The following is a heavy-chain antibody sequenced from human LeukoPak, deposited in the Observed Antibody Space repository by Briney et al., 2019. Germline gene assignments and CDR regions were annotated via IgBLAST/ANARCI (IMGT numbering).Heavy chain of an antibody. CDR2: IYHSGST. V-gene: IGHV4-38-2*01. CDR3: ARHSGDLRFLEWLLDY. J-gene: IGHJ4*02. Sequence: PSETLSLTCAVSGYSISSGYYWGWIRQPPGKGLEWIGSIYHSGSTSYNPSLKSRVTISVDTSKNQFSLKLSSVTAADTAVYYCARHSGDLRFLEWLLDYWGQGTLVTVSP. D-gene: IGHD3-3*01. CDR1: GYSISSGYY.